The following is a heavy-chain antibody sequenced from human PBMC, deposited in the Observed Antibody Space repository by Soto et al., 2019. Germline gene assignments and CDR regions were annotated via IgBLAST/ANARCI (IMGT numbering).Heavy chain of an antibody. CDR1: GFTFSDYY. D-gene: IGHD2-2*01. V-gene: IGHV3-11*06. J-gene: IGHJ6*02. CDR3: ASPVVPGAMPPFRMDV. Sequence: QVQLVESGGGLVKPGGSLRLSCAASGFTFSDYYMTWIRQAPGKGLEWLSYISSSSSYTNYADSVKGRFTISRDNAKNSLYLQMNSLRAEDTAVYYCASPVVPGAMPPFRMDVWGQGTTVTVSS. CDR2: ISSSSSYT.